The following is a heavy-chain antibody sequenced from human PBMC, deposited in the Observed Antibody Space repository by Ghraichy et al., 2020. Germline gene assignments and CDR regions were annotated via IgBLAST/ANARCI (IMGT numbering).Heavy chain of an antibody. Sequence: LSLTCAASGFTFSSYGIHWVRQAPGKGLEWVAVISYDGTNKFYGNSVKGRSTISRDNSKNTVLLQMTSLTGEDTAVYYCARDGVLVRGENFFDYWGQGTLVTVSS. V-gene: IGHV3-30*03. CDR3: ARDGVLVRGENFFDY. D-gene: IGHD3-10*01. CDR2: ISYDGTNK. CDR1: GFTFSSYG. J-gene: IGHJ4*02.